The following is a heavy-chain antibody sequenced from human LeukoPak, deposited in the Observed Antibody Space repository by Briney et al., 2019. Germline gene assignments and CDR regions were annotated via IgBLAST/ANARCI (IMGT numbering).Heavy chain of an antibody. D-gene: IGHD3-16*01. CDR1: GFTFGDYA. CDR3: TRSDVLTLRYFDY. V-gene: IGHV3-49*04. Sequence: PGGSLRLSCTASGFTFGDYAMSWVRQAPGKGLEWVGFIRSKAYGGTTEYAASVKGRFTISRDDSKSIAYLQMNSLKTEDTAVYYCTRSDVLTLRYFDYWGQGTLVTVSS. J-gene: IGHJ4*02. CDR2: IRSKAYGGTT.